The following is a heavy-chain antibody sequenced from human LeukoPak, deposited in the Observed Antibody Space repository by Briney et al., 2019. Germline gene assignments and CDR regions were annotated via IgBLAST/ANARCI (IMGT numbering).Heavy chain of an antibody. CDR2: IYYSGST. CDR3: ARDQGDYPWFDP. J-gene: IGHJ5*02. D-gene: IGHD4-17*01. CDR1: GGSISSGGYY. Sequence: SQTLSLTCTVSGGSISSGGYYWSWIRQHPVKGLEWIGYIYYSGSTYYNPSLKSRVTISVDTSKNQFSLKLSSVTAADTAVYYCARDQGDYPWFDPWGQGTLVTVSS. V-gene: IGHV4-31*03.